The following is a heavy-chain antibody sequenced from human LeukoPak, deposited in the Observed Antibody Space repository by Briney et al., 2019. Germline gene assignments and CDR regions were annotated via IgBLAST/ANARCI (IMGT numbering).Heavy chain of an antibody. CDR3: AKDLSYYDSSGPFDY. CDR2: ISGSGGST. D-gene: IGHD3-22*01. Sequence: PGGSLRLSCAASGFTFSSYGMSWVPQAPGKGLEWVSAISGSGGSTHYADSVKGRFTISRDNSKNTLYLQMNSLRAEDTAVYYCAKDLSYYDSSGPFDYWGQGTLVTVSS. V-gene: IGHV3-23*01. J-gene: IGHJ4*02. CDR1: GFTFSSYG.